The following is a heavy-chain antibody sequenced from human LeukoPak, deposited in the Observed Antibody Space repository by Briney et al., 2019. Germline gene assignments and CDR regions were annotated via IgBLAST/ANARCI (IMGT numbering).Heavy chain of an antibody. Sequence: PGGSLRLSCAASGFTLTNYGMHWVRQAPGKGLEWVAYISSDGNYRDYVDSVRGRFTVSRDNSKNTLYLQMDSLRAEDTAVYYCANLPYNWNEYFEDYWGQGTLVTVSS. CDR3: ANLPYNWNEYFEDY. CDR2: ISSDGNYR. V-gene: IGHV3-30*02. CDR1: GFTLTNYG. D-gene: IGHD1-1*01. J-gene: IGHJ4*02.